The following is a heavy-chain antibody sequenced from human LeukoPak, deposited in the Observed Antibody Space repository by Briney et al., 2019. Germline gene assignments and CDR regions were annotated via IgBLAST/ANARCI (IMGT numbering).Heavy chain of an antibody. J-gene: IGHJ4*02. CDR2: FDPEDGET. CDR3: ARDLDASYYDSSGYPLVY. V-gene: IGHV1-24*01. CDR1: GHTLNELS. Sequence: ASVTVSCTISGHTLNELSMHWVRQAPGKGLEWMGGFDPEDGETIYAQKFQGRVAVTEDTSTDTVYMELSSLRSEDTAVYYCARDLDASYYDSSGYPLVYWGQGTLVTVSS. D-gene: IGHD3-22*01.